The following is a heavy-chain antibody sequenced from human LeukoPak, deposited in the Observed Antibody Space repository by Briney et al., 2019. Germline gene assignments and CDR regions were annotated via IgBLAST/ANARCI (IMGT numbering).Heavy chain of an antibody. CDR2: IRYDGSNK. D-gene: IGHD3-22*01. CDR3: AKDLRYYDSSGY. CDR1: GLTFSSYG. J-gene: IGHJ4*02. Sequence: PGGSLRLSCAASGLTFSSYGMHWVRQAPGKGLEWVAFIRYDGSNKYYADSVKGRFTISRDNSKNTLYLQMNSLRAEDTAVYYCAKDLRYYDSSGYWGQGTLVTVSS. V-gene: IGHV3-30*02.